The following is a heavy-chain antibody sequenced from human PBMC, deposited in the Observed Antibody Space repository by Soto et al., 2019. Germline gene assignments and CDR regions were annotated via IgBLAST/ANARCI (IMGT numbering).Heavy chain of an antibody. CDR1: GFTVSSNY. Sequence: SQTLSCAASGFTVSSNYMSWVRQAPGKGLEWVSVIYSGGSTYYADSVKGRFTISRDNSKNTLYLQMNSLRAEDTAVYYCARADPNILLWFGESGYWGQGTLVTVSS. CDR3: ARADPNILLWFGESGY. D-gene: IGHD3-10*01. CDR2: IYSGGST. V-gene: IGHV3-53*01. J-gene: IGHJ4*02.